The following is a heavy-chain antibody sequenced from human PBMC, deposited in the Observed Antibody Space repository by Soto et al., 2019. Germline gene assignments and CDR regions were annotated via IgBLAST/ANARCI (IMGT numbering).Heavy chain of an antibody. CDR2: ISSSSSYI. CDR1: GFTFSSYS. V-gene: IGHV3-21*01. J-gene: IGHJ4*02. Sequence: GGSLRLSCAASGFTFSSYSMNWVRQAPGKGLEWVSSISSSSSYIYYADSVKGRFTISRDNAKNSLYLQMNSLRAEDTAVYYCARDPYPGIAVAELDYWGQGTLVTVSS. D-gene: IGHD6-13*01. CDR3: ARDPYPGIAVAELDY.